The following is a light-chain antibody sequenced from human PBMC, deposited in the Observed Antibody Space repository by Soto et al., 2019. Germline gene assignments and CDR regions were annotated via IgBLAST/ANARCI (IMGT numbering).Light chain of an antibody. CDR3: LLYGSSPPMYT. CDR2: GAS. CDR1: QSVSNSY. Sequence: EIVLSQSPGTLSLSPGERATLSCRASQSVSNSYLAWYQQKSGQAPSLLIYGASSRATGIPDRFSGSGSGTDFTLTISRLEPEDFAVYYCLLYGSSPPMYTFGQGTKLEIK. J-gene: IGKJ2*01. V-gene: IGKV3-20*01.